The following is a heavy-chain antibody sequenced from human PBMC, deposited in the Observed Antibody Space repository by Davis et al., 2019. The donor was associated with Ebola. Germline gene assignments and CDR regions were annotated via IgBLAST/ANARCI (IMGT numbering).Heavy chain of an antibody. CDR1: GFPFSNYA. CDR3: ARDPHALDM. J-gene: IGHJ3*02. CDR2: TSHDGSTT. Sequence: GESLKISCAASGFPFSNYAMHWVRQAPDKGLELVAVTSHDGSTTYYEDSVKGRFTISRNNSKNTLYLQMNSLRDEHTAIYYCARDPHALDMWGQGTMVTVPS. V-gene: IGHV3-30*04.